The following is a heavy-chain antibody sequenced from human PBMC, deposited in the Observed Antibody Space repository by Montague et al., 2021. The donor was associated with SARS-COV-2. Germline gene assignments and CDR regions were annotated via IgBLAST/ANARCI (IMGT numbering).Heavy chain of an antibody. V-gene: IGHV4-39*01. CDR1: GGSITSSLYY. J-gene: IGHJ5*02. CDR3: ASHPRSSGYWCWIDL. D-gene: IGHD3-22*01. CDR2: IHYSETT. Sequence: SETLSLTCTVSGGSITSSLYYWGWIRQPPGKGLEWIGTIHYSETTSYNPSLKSRVTISVDTSKNQFSLKVTSVTAADTAVYYCASHPRSSGYWCWIDLWGQGTLVTVSA.